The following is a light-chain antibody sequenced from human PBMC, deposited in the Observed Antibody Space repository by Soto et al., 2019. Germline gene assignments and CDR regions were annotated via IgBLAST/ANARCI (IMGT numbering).Light chain of an antibody. V-gene: IGKV3-11*01. CDR2: DAS. J-gene: IGKJ5*01. CDR1: QSVSIY. Sequence: VVLTQSPATLSLSPGERATPSCRASQSVSIYLAWYQQKPGQAPRLLIYDASNRATGIPARFSGSGSGTDFTLTINSLEPEDFAVYYCQQRSYWLTFGQGTRLEI. CDR3: QQRSYWLT.